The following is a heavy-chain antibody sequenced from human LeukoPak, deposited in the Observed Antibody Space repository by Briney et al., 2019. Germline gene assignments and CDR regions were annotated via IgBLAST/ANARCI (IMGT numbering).Heavy chain of an antibody. V-gene: IGHV4-39*01. CDR3: ARRTAGAARHVDY. CDR2: VYYSGST. CDR1: GDSISSSSYY. Sequence: PSETLSLTSTVSGDSISSSSYYWGWIRQPPGKGLEWIGIVYYSGSTYYNPSLKSRVTISVDTSKDQFSLRVSSVTAADTAVYYCARRTAGAARHVDYWGQGTLVTVSS. J-gene: IGHJ4*02. D-gene: IGHD6-13*01.